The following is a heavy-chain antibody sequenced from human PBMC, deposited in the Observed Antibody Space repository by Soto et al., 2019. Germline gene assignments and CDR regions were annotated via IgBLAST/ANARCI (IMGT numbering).Heavy chain of an antibody. Sequence: SETLSLTCTVSGGSISSGGYYWSWIRQHPGKGLEWIGYIYYSGSTYYNKSLKSRVTISVDTSKNQFSLKLSSVTAADTAVYYFARAGVRELSGPLWFPFDYWGQGTLVTVSS. J-gene: IGHJ4*02. CDR1: GGSISSGGYY. V-gene: IGHV4-31*03. CDR2: IYYSGST. D-gene: IGHD3-10*01. CDR3: ARAGVRELSGPLWFPFDY.